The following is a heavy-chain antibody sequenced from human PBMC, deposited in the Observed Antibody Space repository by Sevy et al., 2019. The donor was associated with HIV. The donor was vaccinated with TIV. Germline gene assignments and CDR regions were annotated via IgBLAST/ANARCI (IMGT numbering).Heavy chain of an antibody. Sequence: GGSLRLSCTASGFTFSDYYMSWIRQAPGKGLEWVSYSSSRNSYTNYAGSVKVRLTSSRDNAKNSLYLKMNSLRAEDTAVYYCARVRYNYGQHYFDYWGQGTLVTVSS. V-gene: IGHV3-11*06. CDR1: GFTFSDYY. J-gene: IGHJ4*02. CDR2: SSSRNSYT. CDR3: ARVRYNYGQHYFDY. D-gene: IGHD5-18*01.